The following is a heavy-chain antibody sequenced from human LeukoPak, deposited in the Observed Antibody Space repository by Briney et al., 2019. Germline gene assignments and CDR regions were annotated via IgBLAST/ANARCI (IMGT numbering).Heavy chain of an antibody. CDR1: GXTVSSNH. V-gene: IGHV3-53*01. CDR2: IYSGGST. Sequence: GGSLRLSWAASGXTVSSNHMSWVRQAPGKGLEWVSVIYSGGSTYYADSVKGRFTISRDNSKNTLYLQMNSLRAEDTAVYYCASHSSSWYGFDYWGQGTLVTVSS. D-gene: IGHD6-13*01. J-gene: IGHJ4*02. CDR3: ASHSSSWYGFDY.